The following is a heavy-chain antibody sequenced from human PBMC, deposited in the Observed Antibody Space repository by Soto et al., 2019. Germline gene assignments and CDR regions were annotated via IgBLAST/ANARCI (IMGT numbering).Heavy chain of an antibody. D-gene: IGHD6-19*01. J-gene: IGHJ5*02. V-gene: IGHV1-3*01. CDR2: INAGNGNT. CDR1: GYTFTSYA. Sequence: GASVKVSCKASGYTFTSYAMHWVRQAPGQRLEWMGWINAGNGNTKYSQKFQGRVTITRDTSASTAYMELSSLRSEDTAVYYCARNIAVAGKGWFDPWGQGTLVTVSS. CDR3: ARNIAVAGKGWFDP.